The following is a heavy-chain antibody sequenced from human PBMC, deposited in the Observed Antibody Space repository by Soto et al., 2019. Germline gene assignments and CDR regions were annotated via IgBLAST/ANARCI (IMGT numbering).Heavy chain of an antibody. Sequence: GRSLTLSCAASGFTFSSYAMHSVRQAPGKGLEWVAVISYDGSNKYYADSVKGRFTISRDNSKNTLYLQMNSLRAEDTAVYYCARASGSYYYFDYCGQGTLVTVSS. CDR2: ISYDGSNK. J-gene: IGHJ4*02. V-gene: IGHV3-30-3*01. D-gene: IGHD1-26*01. CDR1: GFTFSSYA. CDR3: ARASGSYYYFDY.